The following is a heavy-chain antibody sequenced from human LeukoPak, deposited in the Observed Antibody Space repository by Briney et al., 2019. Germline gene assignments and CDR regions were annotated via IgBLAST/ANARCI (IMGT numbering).Heavy chain of an antibody. D-gene: IGHD2-21*01. V-gene: IGHV1-69*01. CDR1: GGTFSSYA. J-gene: IGHJ3*02. Sequence: GSSVKVSCKASGGTFSSYAISWVRQAPGQGLEWMGGIIPIFGTANYAQKFQGRVTITADESTSTAYMELSSLRSEDTAVYYCARGATPYCGGDCYSDAFDIWGQGTMVTVSS. CDR2: IIPIFGTA. CDR3: ARGATPYCGGDCYSDAFDI.